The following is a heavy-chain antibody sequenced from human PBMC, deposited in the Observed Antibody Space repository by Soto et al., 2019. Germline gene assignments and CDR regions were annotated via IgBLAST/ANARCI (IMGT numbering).Heavy chain of an antibody. Sequence: PGWSLRLSCAASGFTVSSNYMSWVRQAPGKGLEWVSVIYSGGSTYYADSVKGRFTISRDNSKNTLYLQMNSLRAEDTAVYYCAREKWSGVAYYYYGMDVWGQGTTVTVSS. V-gene: IGHV3-53*01. J-gene: IGHJ6*02. D-gene: IGHD2-15*01. CDR3: AREKWSGVAYYYYGMDV. CDR2: IYSGGST. CDR1: GFTVSSNY.